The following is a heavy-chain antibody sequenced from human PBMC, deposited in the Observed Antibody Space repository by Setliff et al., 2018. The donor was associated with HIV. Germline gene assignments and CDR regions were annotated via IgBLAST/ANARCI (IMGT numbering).Heavy chain of an antibody. CDR1: GFPFSTYA. Sequence: PGGSLRLSCAATGFPFSTYAMNWVRQAPGKGLEWVSAISDMGDNTYYADSVKGRFTISRDNSKNTLYLQMNSLRAEDTAVYYCAKVLDIATTGRRLGVLDIWGQGTMVTVSS. D-gene: IGHD6-13*01. J-gene: IGHJ3*02. CDR3: AKVLDIATTGRRLGVLDI. V-gene: IGHV3-23*01. CDR2: ISDMGDNT.